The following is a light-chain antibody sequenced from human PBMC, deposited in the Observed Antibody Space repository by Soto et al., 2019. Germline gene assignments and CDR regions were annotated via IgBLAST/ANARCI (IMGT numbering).Light chain of an antibody. CDR3: QQYNNWPRT. CDR2: GAT. J-gene: IGKJ1*01. V-gene: IGKV3-15*01. CDR1: QNVSSL. Sequence: ETVMTQSPGTLSVSPGERATLSCRASQNVSSLLAWYQQKPGQAPRLLIHGATTRATAIPARVSGSGSGTEFTLTISSLQSEDFAVYYCQQYNNWPRTFGQGTKVDIK.